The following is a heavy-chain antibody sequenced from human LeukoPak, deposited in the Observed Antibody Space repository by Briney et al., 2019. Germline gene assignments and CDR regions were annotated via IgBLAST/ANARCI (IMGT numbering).Heavy chain of an antibody. CDR2: IYSGCTT. J-gene: IGHJ4*02. V-gene: IGHV3-66*01. Sequence: QPGGSLRLSCAASGITVSIYYMSWVRQAPGKGLEWVSVIYSGCTTYYADSVKGRFTISRDNSKNTLYLQMNSLRAEDTAVYYCATSYSSSWPEIDYWGQGTLVTVSS. CDR1: GITVSIYY. CDR3: ATSYSSSWPEIDY. D-gene: IGHD6-13*01.